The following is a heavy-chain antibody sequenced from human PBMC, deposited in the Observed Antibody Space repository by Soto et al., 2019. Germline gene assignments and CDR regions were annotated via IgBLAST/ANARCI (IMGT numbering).Heavy chain of an antibody. V-gene: IGHV3-30*18. CDR1: GFTFSSYG. CDR3: AKKALAATASSWLDP. Sequence: GGSLRLSCAASGFTFSSYGMHWVRQAPGKGLEWVAIISYDGTKKYYADSVKGRFIISRDNSKNTLYLQMNSLRAEDTAVYYCAKKALAATASSWLDPWGQGTLVTVSS. CDR2: ISYDGTKK. J-gene: IGHJ5*02. D-gene: IGHD2-15*01.